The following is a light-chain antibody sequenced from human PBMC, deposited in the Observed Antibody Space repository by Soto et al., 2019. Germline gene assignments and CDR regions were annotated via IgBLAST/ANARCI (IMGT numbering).Light chain of an antibody. J-gene: IGLJ1*01. CDR2: DVS. CDR1: SSDVGAYNF. Sequence: QSALTQPASVSGSPGQSITISCTGTSSDVGAYNFVSWYQQHPGKAPKLMIYDVSNRPSGVSNRFSGSKSGNTAPLTISGLQTEDEADYYCSSYTRSSTLVFGTGTKLTVL. V-gene: IGLV2-14*01. CDR3: SSYTRSSTLV.